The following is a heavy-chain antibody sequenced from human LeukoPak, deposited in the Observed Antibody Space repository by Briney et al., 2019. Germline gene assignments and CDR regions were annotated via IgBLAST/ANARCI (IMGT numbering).Heavy chain of an antibody. J-gene: IGHJ4*02. Sequence: PSETLSLTCVVSGYSISRGCYWGWIRQPPGKGLEWIGSIYYSGSTYYTPSLKSRLTISVDTSKNQFSLRLSSVTAADTAVYYCARQSRLCSSTSCYGFDYWGQGTLVTVSS. CDR2: IYYSGST. V-gene: IGHV4-38-2*01. D-gene: IGHD2-2*01. CDR3: ARQSRLCSSTSCYGFDY. CDR1: GYSISRGCY.